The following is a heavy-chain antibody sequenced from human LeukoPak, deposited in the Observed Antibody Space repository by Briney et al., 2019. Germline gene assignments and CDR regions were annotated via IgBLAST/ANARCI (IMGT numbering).Heavy chain of an antibody. V-gene: IGHV1-18*01. Sequence: ASVKVTCKASGYTFTTYGLSWGRQAPGQGLEGMGWISAYNGNTKYAQQFQGRVTMTRDTSAGTAYMELRSLRSDDSALWLWFSERGGGSFHYWGQGTLVTVPS. D-gene: IGHD3/OR15-3a*01. CDR1: GYTFTTYG. CDR2: ISAYNGNT. CDR3: FSERGGGSFHY. J-gene: IGHJ4*02.